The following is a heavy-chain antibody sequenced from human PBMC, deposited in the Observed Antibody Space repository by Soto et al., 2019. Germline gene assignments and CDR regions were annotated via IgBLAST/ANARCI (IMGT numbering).Heavy chain of an antibody. CDR1: GFSLSTSGVG. D-gene: IGHD6-19*01. CDR2: IYWNDDK. CDR3: AHTAMEWRQWLVNWFDP. Sequence: QITLKESGPTLVKPTQTLTLTCTFSGFSLSTSGVGVGWIRQPPGKALEWLALIYWNDDKRYSPSLKSRLTITEDTSKNQVVLTMTNMDPVDTATYYCAHTAMEWRQWLVNWFDPWGQGTLVTVSS. V-gene: IGHV2-5*01. J-gene: IGHJ5*02.